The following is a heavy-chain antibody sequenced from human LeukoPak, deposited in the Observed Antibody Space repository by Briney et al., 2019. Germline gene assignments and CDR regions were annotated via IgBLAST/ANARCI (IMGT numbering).Heavy chain of an antibody. CDR1: GFTFGSYG. CDR2: ISYDGRNK. J-gene: IGHJ4*02. CDR3: AKDWHTVTSFDY. Sequence: GRSLRLSCAASGFTFGSYGTHWVRQAPGKGLEWVAVISYDGRNKYYVDSVKGRFTISRDNSKNTLYLQMNSLRAEDTAVYYCAKDWHTVTSFDYWGQGTLVTVSS. D-gene: IGHD4-17*01. V-gene: IGHV3-30*18.